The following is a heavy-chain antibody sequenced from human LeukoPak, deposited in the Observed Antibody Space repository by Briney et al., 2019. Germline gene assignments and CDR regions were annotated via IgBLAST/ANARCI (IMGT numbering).Heavy chain of an antibody. J-gene: IGHJ4*02. D-gene: IGHD1-26*01. CDR2: IYYSGST. CDR3: ARRLVGASGYDS. CDR1: GGSISSYY. Sequence: PSETLSLTCTVSGGSISSYYWSWIRQPPGKGLEWIGYIYYSGSTNYNPSLKSRVTISVDTSKNQFSLKLSSVTAADTAVHYCARRLVGASGYDSWGQGTLVTVSS. V-gene: IGHV4-59*08.